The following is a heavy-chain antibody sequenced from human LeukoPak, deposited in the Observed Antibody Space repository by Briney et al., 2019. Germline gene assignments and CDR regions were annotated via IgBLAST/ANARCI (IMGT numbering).Heavy chain of an antibody. CDR1: GVSFSGYY. Sequence: SETLSLTCAGYGVSFSGYYWSWLRQPPGKGLEWVGEINHSGSTNYNPSLKSRVTISVDTSKNQFSLKLSSVTAADTAVYYCARALRGRGAPVFKAFDIWGQGTVVTVSS. V-gene: IGHV4-34*01. CDR2: INHSGST. CDR3: ARALRGRGAPVFKAFDI. D-gene: IGHD3-10*01. J-gene: IGHJ3*02.